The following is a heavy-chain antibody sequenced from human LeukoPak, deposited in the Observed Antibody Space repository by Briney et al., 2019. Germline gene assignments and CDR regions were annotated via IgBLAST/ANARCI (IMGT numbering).Heavy chain of an antibody. V-gene: IGHV4-34*01. D-gene: IGHD3-10*01. CDR1: GGSFSGYY. Sequence: SETLSLTCAVYGGSFSGYYWSWIRQPPGKGLEWIGEINHSGSTNYNPSLKSRVTISVDTSKNQFSLKLSSVTAADTAVYYCARGHSMVRGVITSRSYFDYWGQGTLVTVSS. J-gene: IGHJ4*02. CDR2: INHSGST. CDR3: ARGHSMVRGVITSRSYFDY.